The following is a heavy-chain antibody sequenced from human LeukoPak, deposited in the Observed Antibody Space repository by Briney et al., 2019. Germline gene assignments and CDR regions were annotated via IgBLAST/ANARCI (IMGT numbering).Heavy chain of an antibody. CDR1: GFTFSSYS. Sequence: GGSLRLSCAASGFTFSSYSMNWVRQAPGRGLEWVSSISSSSSYIYYADSVKGRFTISRDNAKNSLYLQMNSLRAEDTAVYYCARGVRYYDSNGQTFDYWGQGTLVTVSS. CDR3: ARGVRYYDSNGQTFDY. J-gene: IGHJ4*02. D-gene: IGHD3-22*01. V-gene: IGHV3-21*01. CDR2: ISSSSSYI.